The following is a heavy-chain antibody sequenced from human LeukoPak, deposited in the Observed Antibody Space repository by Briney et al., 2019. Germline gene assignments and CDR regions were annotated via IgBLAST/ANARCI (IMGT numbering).Heavy chain of an antibody. D-gene: IGHD3-10*01. CDR1: GYIFTGYY. CDR3: ARDPSGSWFDP. J-gene: IGHJ5*02. CDR2: IRPDSGGT. Sequence: ASVKVSCKASGYIFTGYYLHWVRQAPGQGLEWMGWIRPDSGGTKYAQKFQGRVTMTRDTSISTAYMELSRLTSDDTAVYYCARDPSGSWFDPWGQGTLVTVSS. V-gene: IGHV1-2*02.